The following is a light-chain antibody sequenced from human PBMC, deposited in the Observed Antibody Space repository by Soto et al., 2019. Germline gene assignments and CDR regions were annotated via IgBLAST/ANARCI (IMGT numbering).Light chain of an antibody. CDR1: SSDVGGYNY. CDR2: EVS. Sequence: ALTHPASVSGSPRQSITISCTGTSSDVGGYNYVSWYQHHPGKAPKLMIYEVSNRPSGVSNRFSGSKSGNTASLAISGLQAEDEADYYCSSYTSISTYVFGTGTKVTVL. V-gene: IGLV2-14*01. CDR3: SSYTSISTYV. J-gene: IGLJ1*01.